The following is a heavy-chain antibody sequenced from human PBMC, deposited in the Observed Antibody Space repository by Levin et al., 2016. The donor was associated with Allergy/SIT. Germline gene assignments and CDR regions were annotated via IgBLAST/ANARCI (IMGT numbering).Heavy chain of an antibody. CDR2: INPNSGGT. CDR3: ARVPGEAYSGYAYYYGMDV. CDR1: GYTFTGYY. D-gene: IGHD5-12*01. J-gene: IGHJ6*02. V-gene: IGHV1-2*02. Sequence: ASVKVSCKASGYTFTGYYMHWVRQAPGQGLEWMGWINPNSGGTNYAQKFQGRVTMTRDTSISTAYMELSRLRSDDTAVYYCARVPGEAYSGYAYYYGMDVWGQGTTVTVSS.